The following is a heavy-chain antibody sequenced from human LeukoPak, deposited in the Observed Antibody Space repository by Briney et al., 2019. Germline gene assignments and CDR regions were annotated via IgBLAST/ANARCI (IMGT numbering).Heavy chain of an antibody. CDR1: GFTFSSYA. Sequence: GGSLRLSCAASGFTFSSYAMSWVRQAPGKGLEWVSAFSGSGGSTYYADSVKGRFTISRDNSENTLYLQMNSLRAEDTAVYYCARSHYGSGSYFAYGMDVWGQGTTVTVSS. V-gene: IGHV3-23*01. D-gene: IGHD3-10*01. CDR2: FSGSGGST. CDR3: ARSHYGSGSYFAYGMDV. J-gene: IGHJ6*02.